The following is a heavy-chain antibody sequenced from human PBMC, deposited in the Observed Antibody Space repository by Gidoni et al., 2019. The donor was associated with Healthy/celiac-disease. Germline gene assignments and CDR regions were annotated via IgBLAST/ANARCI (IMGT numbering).Heavy chain of an antibody. Sequence: QVQLVASGGGLVKPGGSLRLSCAASAFTFSDYYMSWIRQAPGKGLEWVSYISSSSSYTNYVDSVKGRFTISRDNAKNSLYLQMNSLRAEDTAVYYCATSNTWGPYYYDSSGLGSFDIWGQGTMVTVSS. J-gene: IGHJ3*02. CDR3: ATSNTWGPYYYDSSGLGSFDI. V-gene: IGHV3-11*06. D-gene: IGHD3-22*01. CDR1: AFTFSDYY. CDR2: ISSSSSYT.